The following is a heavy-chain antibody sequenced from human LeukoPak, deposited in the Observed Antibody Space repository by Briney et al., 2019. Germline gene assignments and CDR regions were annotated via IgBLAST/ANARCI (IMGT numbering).Heavy chain of an antibody. D-gene: IGHD6-13*01. CDR1: GGSISSYY. V-gene: IGHV4-59*01. J-gene: IGHJ4*02. Sequence: SETLSLTCTVSGGSISSYYWSWIRQPPGKGLEWIGYIYYSGSTNYNPSLKSRVTISVDTSKNQFSLKLSSVTAADTAVYYCARSTAAGVDYWGQGTLVTVSS. CDR3: ARSTAAGVDY. CDR2: IYYSGST.